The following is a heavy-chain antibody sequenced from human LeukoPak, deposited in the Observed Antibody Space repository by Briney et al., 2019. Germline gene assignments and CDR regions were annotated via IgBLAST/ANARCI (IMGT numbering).Heavy chain of an antibody. D-gene: IGHD3-10*01. V-gene: IGHV4-31*03. J-gene: IGHJ4*02. CDR3: ARGMHYYGSGSDYFDY. CDR1: GGSISSGGYY. CDR2: IYYSGST. Sequence: PSQTLSLTCTVSGGSISSGGYYWSWTRQHPGKGLEWIGYIYYSGSTYYNPSLKSRVTISVDTSKNQFSLKLSSVTAADTAVYYCARGMHYYGSGSDYFDYWGQGTLVTVSS.